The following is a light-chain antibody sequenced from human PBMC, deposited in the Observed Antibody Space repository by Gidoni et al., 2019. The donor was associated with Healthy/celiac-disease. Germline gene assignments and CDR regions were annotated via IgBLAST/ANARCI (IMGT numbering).Light chain of an antibody. Sequence: DIVMTQSPDSLAVSLGERATINCKSSQSVLYSSNNKNYLAWYKQKPGQPPKLLIYGASTRESGVPDRFSGSGSGTDFTLTISSLQAEDVAVYYCQQYYSTPLTFGPGPKVDIK. CDR3: QQYYSTPLT. J-gene: IGKJ3*01. V-gene: IGKV4-1*01. CDR1: QSVLYSSNNKNY. CDR2: GAS.